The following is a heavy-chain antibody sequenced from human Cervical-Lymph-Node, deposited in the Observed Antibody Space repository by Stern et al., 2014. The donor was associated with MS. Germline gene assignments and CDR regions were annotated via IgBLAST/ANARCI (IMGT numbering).Heavy chain of an antibody. D-gene: IGHD3-10*01. J-gene: IGHJ5*02. V-gene: IGHV4-34*01. CDR1: GGSFSGYY. Sequence: QVQLQQWGAGLLKPSETLSLTCAVYGGSFSGYYWSWIRQPPGQGLEWIGGINHSGSTNYNPSLKSRVTISVDTSKNQFSLKLSSVTAADTAVYYCARALGPYGSGSQYNWFDPWGQGTLVTVSS. CDR2: INHSGST. CDR3: ARALGPYGSGSQYNWFDP.